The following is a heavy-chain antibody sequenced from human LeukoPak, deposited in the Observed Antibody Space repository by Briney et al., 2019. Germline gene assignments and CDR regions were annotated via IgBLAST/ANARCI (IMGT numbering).Heavy chain of an antibody. V-gene: IGHV1-46*01. CDR3: AREDLRGAVLVY. D-gene: IGHD3-10*01. CDR1: GYTFTSYY. J-gene: IGHJ4*02. CDR2: INPSGGST. Sequence: GSVKVSCKASGYTFTSYYMHWVRQAPGQGLEWMGIINPSGGSTSYAQKFQGRVTMTRDTSTSTVYMELSSLRSEDTAVYYCAREDLRGAVLVYWGQGTLVTVSS.